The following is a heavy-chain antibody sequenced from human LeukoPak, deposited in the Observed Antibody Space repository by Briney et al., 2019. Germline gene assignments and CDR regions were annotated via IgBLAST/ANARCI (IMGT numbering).Heavy chain of an antibody. D-gene: IGHD2/OR15-2a*01. Sequence: PGGSLRLSCAASGFTFTNHPMNWVRQAPGKGLEWVSYIGGDGVAFYADSVKGRFTMSKDDARKSLYLQMNSLKTEDTAVYSCTRSPEPTTYYYFDYWGQGALVTISS. CDR1: GFTFTNHP. CDR2: IGGDGVA. CDR3: TRSPEPTTYYYFDY. V-gene: IGHV3-69-1*01. J-gene: IGHJ4*02.